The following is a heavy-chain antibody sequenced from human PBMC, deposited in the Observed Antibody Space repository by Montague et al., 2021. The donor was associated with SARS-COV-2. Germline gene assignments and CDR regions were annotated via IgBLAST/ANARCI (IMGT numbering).Heavy chain of an antibody. CDR1: GFTFNNYA. Sequence: SLRLSCAASGFTFNNYAMHWVRQAPGKGLEWVSGIYSDESHTNYADSVKGRFTISRDNSKNMVYLEMSHLRAEDTAVYYCASQDYDTLTGFRYHYYGMDVWGQGTTVTVSS. V-gene: IGHV3-23*03. D-gene: IGHD3-9*01. CDR3: ASQDYDTLTGFRYHYYGMDV. J-gene: IGHJ6*02. CDR2: IYSDESHT.